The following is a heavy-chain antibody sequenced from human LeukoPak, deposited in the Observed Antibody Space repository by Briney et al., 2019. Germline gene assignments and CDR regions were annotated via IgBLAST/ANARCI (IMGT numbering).Heavy chain of an antibody. D-gene: IGHD2/OR15-2a*01. CDR2: IWYDGSNK. CDR1: GFTFSNYG. Sequence: GGSLRLSCAASGFTFSNYGMHWVRQAPGKGLEWVALIWYDGSNKYYADSVKGRLTISRDNSKNTLFLQMNSLRAEGTAVYYCAREGPRGNSQFDYWGQGTLVTVSS. CDR3: AREGPRGNSQFDY. J-gene: IGHJ4*02. V-gene: IGHV3-33*01.